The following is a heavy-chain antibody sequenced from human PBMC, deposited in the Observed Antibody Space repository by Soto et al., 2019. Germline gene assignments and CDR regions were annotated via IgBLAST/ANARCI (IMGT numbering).Heavy chain of an antibody. CDR3: ARHYLQWLGNGWFEA. CDR1: VVSISSSSYY. V-gene: IGHV4-39*01. J-gene: IGHJ5*02. Sequence: SETLSLTCTFSVVSISSSSYYCGWIRQPPGKGLEWIGSIYYSGSTYYNPSLKSRVTISVDTSKNQFSLKLSSVTAADTAVYYCARHYLQWLGNGWFEAWGQGTLVTVSS. CDR2: IYYSGST. D-gene: IGHD6-19*01.